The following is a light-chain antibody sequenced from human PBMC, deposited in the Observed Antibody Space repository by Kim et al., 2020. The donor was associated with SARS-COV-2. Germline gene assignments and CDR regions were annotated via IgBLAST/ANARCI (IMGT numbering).Light chain of an antibody. V-gene: IGLV3-19*01. CDR1: GLRSYY. CDR3: NSRDSSGNHLVV. CDR2: GKN. J-gene: IGLJ2*01. Sequence: LGHTFRITCQGDGLRSYYASWYQQKPGQAPVLVIYGKNNRPSGLPDRFSGSSSGNTASLTITGAQAEDEADYYCNSRDSSGNHLVVFGGGTQLTVL.